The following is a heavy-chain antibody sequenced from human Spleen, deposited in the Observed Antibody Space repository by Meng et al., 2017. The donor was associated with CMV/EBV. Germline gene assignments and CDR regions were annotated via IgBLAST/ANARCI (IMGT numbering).Heavy chain of an antibody. Sequence: GGSLRLSCAASGFTFTAYWMSWVRQAPGKGLEWVASIKEDGSVKFYVDSVKGRFTISRDNGKNSVYLQMSSLRAEDTAVYYCARDGGWLQPVDYWGQGTLVTVSS. V-gene: IGHV3-7*01. CDR1: GFTFTAYW. J-gene: IGHJ4*02. CDR3: ARDGGWLQPVDY. CDR2: IKEDGSVK. D-gene: IGHD5-24*01.